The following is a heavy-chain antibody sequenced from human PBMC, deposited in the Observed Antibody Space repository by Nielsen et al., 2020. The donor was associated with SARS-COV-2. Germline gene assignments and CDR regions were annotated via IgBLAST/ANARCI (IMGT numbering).Heavy chain of an antibody. CDR3: AREGVGWYFDY. Sequence: GGSLRLSCAASGFTFYDYAMYWVRQAPGKGLEWVSYISSSSSYTNYADSVKGRFTIPRDNAKNSLYLQMNSRRAEDTAVYYCAREGVGWYFDYWGQGTLVTVSS. D-gene: IGHD1-26*01. J-gene: IGHJ4*02. V-gene: IGHV3-11*05. CDR1: GFTFYDYA. CDR2: ISSSSSYT.